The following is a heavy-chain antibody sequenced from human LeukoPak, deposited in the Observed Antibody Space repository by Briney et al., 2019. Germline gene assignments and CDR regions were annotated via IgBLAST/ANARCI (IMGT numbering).Heavy chain of an antibody. J-gene: IGHJ4*02. CDR1: GYTFTSYY. CDR2: INPSGGST. CDR3: AREAAIGPWGDY. D-gene: IGHD6-25*01. Sequence: ASVKVSSKASGYTFTSYYMHWVREAPGQGLEWMGIINPSGGSTSYAQKLQGRVTMTRDKSTNTVYMQMSSLRSEDTAVYYCAREAAIGPWGDYWGQGTLVTVSS. V-gene: IGHV1-46*04.